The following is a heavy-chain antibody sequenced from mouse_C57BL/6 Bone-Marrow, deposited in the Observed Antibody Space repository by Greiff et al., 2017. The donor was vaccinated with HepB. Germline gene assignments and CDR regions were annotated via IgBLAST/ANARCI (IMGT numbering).Heavy chain of an antibody. Sequence: QVQLQQPGAELVKPGASVKLSCKASGYTFTSYWMHWVKQRPGRGLEWSGRIDPNSGGTKYNEKSRSKATLTVNKHSSTSYMQLSSLTSEDSAVYYCARPVVGGAFDYWGQGTTLTVSS. CDR1: GYTFTSYW. CDR2: IDPNSGGT. V-gene: IGHV1-72*01. D-gene: IGHD1-1*01. CDR3: ARPVVGGAFDY. J-gene: IGHJ2*01.